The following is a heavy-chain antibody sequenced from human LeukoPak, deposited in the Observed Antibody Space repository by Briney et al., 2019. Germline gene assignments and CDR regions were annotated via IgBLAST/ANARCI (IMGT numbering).Heavy chain of an antibody. CDR3: ASVYCSGGSCYSRYFDY. D-gene: IGHD2-15*01. V-gene: IGHV4-34*01. CDR1: GGSFSGYY. J-gene: IGHJ4*02. Sequence: SETLSLTCAVYGGSFSGYYWSWLRQPPGKGLEWIREINHSGSTNYNPSLKSRVTISVDTSKNQFSLKLSSVTAADTAVYYCASVYCSGGSCYSRYFDYWGQGTLVTVSS. CDR2: INHSGST.